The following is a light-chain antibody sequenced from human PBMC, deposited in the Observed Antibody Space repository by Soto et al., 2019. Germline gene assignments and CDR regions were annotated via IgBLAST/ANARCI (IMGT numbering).Light chain of an antibody. J-gene: IGKJ2*01. CDR3: QQSYSSLYT. Sequence: DLQVTQSPSSLSASVGDRVTVTCRTSQSVNSYLNWYQQKPGKAPKLLIFASTTLQSGVPARFSGSGFGTYFSLTISSLQPEDVATYYCQQSYSSLYTFGQGTKLEIK. V-gene: IGKV1-39*01. CDR2: AST. CDR1: QSVNSY.